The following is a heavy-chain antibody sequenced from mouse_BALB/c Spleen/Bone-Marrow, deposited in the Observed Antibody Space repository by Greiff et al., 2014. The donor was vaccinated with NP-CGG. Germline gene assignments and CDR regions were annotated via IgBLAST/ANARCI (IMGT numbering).Heavy chain of an antibody. CDR2: ISSGGGYT. CDR1: GFTFSTYG. J-gene: IGHJ4*01. Sequence: DVHLVESGGDSVKPGGSLKLSCAASGFTFSTYGMSWVRQTPDKRLEWVATISSGGGYTYYPDSVKGRFTISRDNANNTLYLQMSSLKSEDTAMYYCTRQRNWDHYAMDYWGQGTSVTVSS. CDR3: TRQRNWDHYAMDY. D-gene: IGHD4-1*01. V-gene: IGHV5-6*01.